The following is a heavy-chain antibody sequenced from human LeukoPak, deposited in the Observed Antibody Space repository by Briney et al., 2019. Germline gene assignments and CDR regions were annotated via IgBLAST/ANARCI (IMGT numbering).Heavy chain of an antibody. CDR1: GGSLSAYY. CDR3: ARYLDYGGNSRVFQH. CDR2: INHGGST. D-gene: IGHD4-23*01. J-gene: IGHJ1*01. V-gene: IGHV4-34*01. Sequence: SETLSLTCAVYGGSLSAYYWTWIRQPPGKGLEWIGEINHGGSTNYNPSLKSRVTISVDTSKNQFSLKLSSVTPADTAVYYCARYLDYGGNSRVFQHWGQGTLVTVSS.